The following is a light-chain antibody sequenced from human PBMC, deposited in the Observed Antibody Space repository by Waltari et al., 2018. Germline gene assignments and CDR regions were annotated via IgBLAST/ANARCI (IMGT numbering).Light chain of an antibody. CDR1: SSDIGGYKY. Sequence: QSALTQPASVSGSPGQSITISCTGTSSDIGGYKYVFWYQQHPGKAPNLMIYEVSNRPSGVSNRCSGSKSGTTASLTVSGLQAEDEADYYCSSHTSIASHVIFGGGTKVTVL. J-gene: IGLJ2*01. V-gene: IGLV2-14*01. CDR3: SSHTSIASHVI. CDR2: EVS.